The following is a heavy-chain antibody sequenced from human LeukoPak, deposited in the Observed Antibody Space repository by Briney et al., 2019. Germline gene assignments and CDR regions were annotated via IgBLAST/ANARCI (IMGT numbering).Heavy chain of an antibody. Sequence: SETLSLTCAVYGGSFSGYYWSWIRQPPGKGLEWIGEINHSGSTNYNPSLKSRVTISVDTSKNQFSLKLSPVTAADTAVHYCARIITTYYYYGMDVWGQGTTVTVSS. CDR3: ARIITTYYYYGMDV. CDR2: INHSGST. D-gene: IGHD3-22*01. V-gene: IGHV4-34*01. J-gene: IGHJ6*02. CDR1: GGSFSGYY.